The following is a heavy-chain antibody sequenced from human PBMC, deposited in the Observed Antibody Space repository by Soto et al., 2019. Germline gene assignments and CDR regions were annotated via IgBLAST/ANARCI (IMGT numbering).Heavy chain of an antibody. Sequence: SETLSLTCRVSGGSMSSCGYYWSWIRQLPGKDLEWIGYIYHSGNTYYNSSLKSRLTISVDTSKNQFSLKLTSVTAADTAVYYCARVGISSSDAFDIWGQGTMVTVSS. V-gene: IGHV4-31*03. CDR1: GGSMSSCGYY. CDR2: IYHSGNT. CDR3: ARVGISSSDAFDI. J-gene: IGHJ3*02. D-gene: IGHD6-6*01.